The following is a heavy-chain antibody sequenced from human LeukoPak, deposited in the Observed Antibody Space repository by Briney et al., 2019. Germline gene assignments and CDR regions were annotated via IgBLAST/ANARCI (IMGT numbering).Heavy chain of an antibody. CDR1: GGSISTGGNS. D-gene: IGHD3-10*01. CDR2: IYHTGST. CDR3: ARLRGYSYDIDS. Sequence: SETLSLTCGVSGGSISTGGNSWSWLRQPPGKGLEWIGYIYHTGSTYFNPSLKSRTTTSEDRSKNQFSLKLSSVNAADTDVYFCARLRGYSYDIDSWGQGTLVTVSS. J-gene: IGHJ4*02. V-gene: IGHV4-30-2*01.